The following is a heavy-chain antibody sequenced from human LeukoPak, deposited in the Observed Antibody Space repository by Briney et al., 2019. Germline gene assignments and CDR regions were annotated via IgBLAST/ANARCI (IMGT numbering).Heavy chain of an antibody. CDR1: GYTFTGYY. J-gene: IGHJ4*02. CDR2: INPNSGGT. D-gene: IGHD2-2*01. CDR3: ARVSTRRYCSSTSCQPRYFDY. Sequence: ASVKVSCKASGYTFTGYYMHWVRQAPGQGLERMGWINPNSGGTNYAQKFQGRVTMTRDTSISTAYMELSRLRSDDTAVYYCARVSTRRYCSSTSCQPRYFDYWGQGTLVTVSS. V-gene: IGHV1-2*02.